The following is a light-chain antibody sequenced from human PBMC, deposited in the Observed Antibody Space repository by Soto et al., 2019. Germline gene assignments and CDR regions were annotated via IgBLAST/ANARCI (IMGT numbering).Light chain of an antibody. CDR1: KKINTR. J-gene: IGKJ2*01. CDR3: QQSNG. Sequence: DRQMPQSPSILYSSAGDRDPITCLSPKKINTRVAWYKQKPGKAPTMLLYDASRLQNGVPSRFSGSGSGTQFTLTISSLQPDDFATYYCQQSNGFGPGTKLDVK. V-gene: IGKV1-5*01. CDR2: DAS.